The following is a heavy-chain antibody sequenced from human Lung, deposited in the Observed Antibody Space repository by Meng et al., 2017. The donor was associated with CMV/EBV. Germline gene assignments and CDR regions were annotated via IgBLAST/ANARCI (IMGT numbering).Heavy chain of an antibody. V-gene: IGHV3-23*01. CDR1: TFSSYA. CDR3: AKDQNYYDTSGFLKTSFDY. Sequence: TFSSYAMNGVSQAPGKGLEWLSLISGNGRATFYADSVKGRLTISRENSKNTLYLQMNSLRAEDTAVYYCAKDQNYYDTSGFLKTSFDYWGQGTLVTVSS. J-gene: IGHJ4*02. D-gene: IGHD3-22*01. CDR2: ISGNGRAT.